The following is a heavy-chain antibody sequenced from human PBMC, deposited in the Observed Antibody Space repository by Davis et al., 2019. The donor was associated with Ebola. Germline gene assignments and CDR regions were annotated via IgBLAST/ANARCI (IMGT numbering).Heavy chain of an antibody. CDR3: ARLPTPYTTVTYFDY. CDR1: GYSFTNYW. CDR2: IYPGDSDT. D-gene: IGHD4-17*01. J-gene: IGHJ4*02. V-gene: IGHV5-51*01. Sequence: PGGSLRLSCKGSGYSFTNYWIAWVRQMPGKGLEWMGIIYPGDSDTRYSPSFQGQVTISADKSITTAYLQWGSLKASDTAMYYCARLPTPYTTVTYFDYWGQGTLVTVSS.